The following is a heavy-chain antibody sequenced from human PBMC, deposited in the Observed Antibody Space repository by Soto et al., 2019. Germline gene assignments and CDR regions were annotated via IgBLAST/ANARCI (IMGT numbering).Heavy chain of an antibody. CDR3: ARSSIAARTRGYYYGMDV. CDR2: IIPIFGTA. Sequence: ASVKVSCKASGGTFSRYAISWVRQAPGQGLEWMGGIIPIFGTANYAQKFQGRVTITADESTSTAYMELSSLRSEDTAVYYCARSSIAARTRGYYYGMDVWGQGTTVTVSS. V-gene: IGHV1-69*13. D-gene: IGHD6-6*01. J-gene: IGHJ6*02. CDR1: GGTFSRYA.